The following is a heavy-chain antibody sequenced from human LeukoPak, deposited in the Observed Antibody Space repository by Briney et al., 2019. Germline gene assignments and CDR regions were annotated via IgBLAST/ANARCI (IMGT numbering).Heavy chain of an antibody. J-gene: IGHJ4*02. V-gene: IGHV4-34*01. CDR2: INHSGST. D-gene: IGHD5-24*01. CDR1: GGSFSGYY. CDR3: ARLRDGRWLLEY. Sequence: PSETLSLTCAVNGGSFSGYYWSWIRQPPGKGLEWIGEINHSGSTNYNPSLKSRVTISEDRSKNQFSLKLSSVTAADTAVYYCARLRDGRWLLEYWGQGTLVTVSS.